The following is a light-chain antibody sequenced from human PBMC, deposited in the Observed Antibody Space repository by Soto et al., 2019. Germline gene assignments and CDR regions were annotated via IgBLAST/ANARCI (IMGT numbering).Light chain of an antibody. CDR2: DAS. J-gene: IGKJ4*01. V-gene: IGKV3-11*01. Sequence: EIVLTQSPATLSLSPGERATLSCRASQSVSSYLAWYQQKPGQAPRLLIYDASNRATGIPARFSGSGSETDFTLTITILEPEDFAVYYCQQRSNWALTFGGGTKVEIK. CDR1: QSVSSY. CDR3: QQRSNWALT.